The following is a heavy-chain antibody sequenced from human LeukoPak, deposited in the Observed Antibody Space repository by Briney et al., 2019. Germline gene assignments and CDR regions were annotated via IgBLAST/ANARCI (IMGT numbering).Heavy chain of an antibody. CDR2: IYYRGRT. D-gene: IGHD2-15*01. Sequence: KPSETLSLTCTVSGGSISSYYWRWIRQSPGKGLEWIGYIYYRGRTNYNPSLKSRVTISVDTSKNQFSLKLSSVTAADTAVYYCARVLDCSGGSCYAFDIWGQGTMVTVSS. J-gene: IGHJ3*02. V-gene: IGHV4-59*01. CDR1: GGSISSYY. CDR3: ARVLDCSGGSCYAFDI.